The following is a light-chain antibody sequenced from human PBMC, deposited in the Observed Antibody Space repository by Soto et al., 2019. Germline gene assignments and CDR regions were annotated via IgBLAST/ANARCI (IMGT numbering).Light chain of an antibody. V-gene: IGKV1-5*01. CDR2: DAS. Sequence: DIQMTQSPSTLSTSVGDRVAITCRASQSISRWLAWDQQKPGKAPKLLIYDASSLESGVPSRFSGSGSGTEFTLTISSLQPDGFASYYCQQYNSYSTFGQGTKVEI. J-gene: IGKJ1*01. CDR3: QQYNSYST. CDR1: QSISRW.